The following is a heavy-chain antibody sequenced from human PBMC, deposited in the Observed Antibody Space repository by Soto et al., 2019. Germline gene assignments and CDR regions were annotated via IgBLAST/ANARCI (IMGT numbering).Heavy chain of an antibody. J-gene: IGHJ5*02. CDR3: ARDRGEWGYNWFDP. CDR2: ISAYNGNT. Sequence: ASVKVSCKASGYTFTSYGISWVRQAPGQGLEWMGWISAYNGNTNYAQKLQGRVTMTTDTSTSTAYMELRSLRSDATAVYYCARDRGEWGYNWFDPWGQGTLVTVSS. D-gene: IGHD2-15*01. V-gene: IGHV1-18*01. CDR1: GYTFTSYG.